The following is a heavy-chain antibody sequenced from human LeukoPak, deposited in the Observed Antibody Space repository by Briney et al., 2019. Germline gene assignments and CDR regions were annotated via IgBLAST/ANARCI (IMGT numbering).Heavy chain of an antibody. Sequence: PGGSLRLSCAASGFTFSGSWMHWVRQAPGEGLVWVSGINSDGSSTTYADSVKGRFTVSRDNAKNSLYLQMNSLRAEDTALYYCAKDLGDSSGWYESNFDYWGQGTLVTVSS. CDR3: AKDLGDSSGWYESNFDY. V-gene: IGHV3-74*01. J-gene: IGHJ4*02. CDR1: GFTFSGSW. CDR2: INSDGSST. D-gene: IGHD6-19*01.